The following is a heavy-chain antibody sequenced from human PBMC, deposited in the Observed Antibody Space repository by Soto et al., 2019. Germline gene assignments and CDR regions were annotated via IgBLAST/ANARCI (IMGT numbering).Heavy chain of an antibody. CDR1: GFTFSSYA. Sequence: GGSLRLSCAASGFTFSSYAMSWVRQAPGKGLEWVSAISGSGGSTYYADSVKGRFTISRDNSKNTLYLQMNSLRAEDTAVYYCAKPPSNWAVVFYYYMDVWGKGTTVTVSS. CDR3: AKPPSNWAVVFYYYMDV. CDR2: ISGSGGST. J-gene: IGHJ6*03. D-gene: IGHD1-1*01. V-gene: IGHV3-23*01.